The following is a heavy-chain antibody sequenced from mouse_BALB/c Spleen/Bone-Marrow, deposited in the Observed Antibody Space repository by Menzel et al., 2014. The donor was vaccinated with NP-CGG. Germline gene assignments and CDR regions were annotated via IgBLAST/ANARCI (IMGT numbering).Heavy chain of an antibody. CDR2: ISYSGST. V-gene: IGHV3-2*02. J-gene: IGHJ1*01. Sequence: VQLQQSGPGLVKPSQSLSLTCTVTGYSITSDYAWNWTRQFPGNKLEWMGYISYSGSTSYNPSLKSRISITRDTSKNQFFLQLNSVTTEDTATYYCAGNYWYFDVWGAGTTVTVSS. D-gene: IGHD2-1*01. CDR1: GYSITSDYA. CDR3: AGNYWYFDV.